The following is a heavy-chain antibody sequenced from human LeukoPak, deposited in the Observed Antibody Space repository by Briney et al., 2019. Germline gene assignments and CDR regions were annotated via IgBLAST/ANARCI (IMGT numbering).Heavy chain of an antibody. CDR2: ISGSGGST. Sequence: GGSLRLSCAASGFTFSNYAMSWVRQAPGKGLEWVSAISGSGGSTNYADSVKGRFTISRDNSKNTLYLQMNSLRAEDTAVYYCAKVNSETYYAWFDPWGQGTPVTVSS. CDR3: AKVNSETYYAWFDP. D-gene: IGHD1-26*01. V-gene: IGHV3-23*01. J-gene: IGHJ5*02. CDR1: GFTFSNYA.